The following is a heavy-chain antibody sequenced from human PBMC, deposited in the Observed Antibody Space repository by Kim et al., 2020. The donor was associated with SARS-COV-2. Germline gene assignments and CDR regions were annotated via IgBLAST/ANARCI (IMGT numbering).Heavy chain of an antibody. J-gene: IGHJ5*01. CDR2: ISYDGSNK. CDR1: GFTFSSYG. D-gene: IGHD3-3*01. Sequence: GGSLRLSCAASGFTFSSYGMHWVRQAPGKGLEWVAVISYDGSNKYYADSVKGRFTISRDNSKNTLYLQMNSLRAEDTPVYYCAKDVPYGFWSGYQSFDS. V-gene: IGHV3-30*18. CDR3: AKDVPYGFWSGYQSFDS.